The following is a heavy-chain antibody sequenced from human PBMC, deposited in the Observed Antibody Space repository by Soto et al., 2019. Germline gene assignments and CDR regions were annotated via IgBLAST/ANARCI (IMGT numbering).Heavy chain of an antibody. Sequence: QVQLVESGGGVVQPGRSLRLSCAASGFTFSSYDMHWVRQAPGKGLEWVAVVLYDGSNKYYADSVKGRFTISRDNSKNTMYLQMNSLRAEDTAVYYCAGDRKSRPTGGGPDWGQGTLVTVSS. J-gene: IGHJ4*02. CDR2: VLYDGSNK. CDR1: GFTFSSYD. CDR3: AGDRKSRPTGGGPD. D-gene: IGHD4-4*01. V-gene: IGHV3-33*01.